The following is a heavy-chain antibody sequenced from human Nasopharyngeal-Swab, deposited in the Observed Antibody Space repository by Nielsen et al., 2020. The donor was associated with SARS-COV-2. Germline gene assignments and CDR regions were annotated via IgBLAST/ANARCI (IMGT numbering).Heavy chain of an antibody. V-gene: IGHV3-9*01. Sequence: SLKISCAASGFTFSSYSMNWVRQAPGKGLEWVSGISWNSGSTGYADSVKGRFTISRDNAKNSLYLQMNSLRAEDTALYYCAKDSEAAAGTPTFGYWGQGTLVTVSS. D-gene: IGHD6-13*01. CDR2: ISWNSGST. CDR1: GFTFSSYS. J-gene: IGHJ4*02. CDR3: AKDSEAAAGTPTFGY.